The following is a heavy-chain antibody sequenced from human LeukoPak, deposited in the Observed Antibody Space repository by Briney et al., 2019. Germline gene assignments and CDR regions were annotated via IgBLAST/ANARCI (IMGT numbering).Heavy chain of an antibody. J-gene: IGHJ4*02. CDR3: AGDRRIIVGATTGIDY. CDR2: IYYSGST. Sequence: SETLSLTCTVSGGSVSSGSYYWSWIRQPPGKGLEWIGYIYYSGSTNYNPSLKSRVTISVDTSKNQFSLKLSSVTAADTAVYYCAGDRRIIVGATTGIDYWGQGTLVTVSS. CDR1: GGSVSSGSYY. D-gene: IGHD1-26*01. V-gene: IGHV4-61*01.